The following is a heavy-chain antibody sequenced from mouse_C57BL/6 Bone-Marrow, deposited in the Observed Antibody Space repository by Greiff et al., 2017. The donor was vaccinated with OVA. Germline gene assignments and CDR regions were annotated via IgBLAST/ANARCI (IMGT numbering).Heavy chain of an antibody. CDR3: ARDYDGYYRGDY. J-gene: IGHJ2*01. D-gene: IGHD2-3*01. CDR2: ISDGGSYT. Sequence: EVQVVESGGGLVKPGGSLKLSCAASGFTFSSYAMSWVRQTPEKRLEWVATISDGGSYTYYPDNVKGRFTISRDNAKNNLYLQMSHLKSEDTAMYYCARDYDGYYRGDYWGQGTTLTVSS. V-gene: IGHV5-4*01. CDR1: GFTFSSYA.